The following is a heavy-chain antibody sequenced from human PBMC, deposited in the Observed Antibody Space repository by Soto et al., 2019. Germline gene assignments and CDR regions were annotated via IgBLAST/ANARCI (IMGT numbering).Heavy chain of an antibody. D-gene: IGHD1-20*01. V-gene: IGHV1-69*12. CDR2: IIPIFGTA. J-gene: IGHJ6*02. CDR1: GGTFSSYA. CDR3: ARGITGTVTYYYGLDV. Sequence: QVQLVQSGAEVKKPGSSMKVSCKASGGTFSSYAISWVRQAPGQGLEWMGGIIPIFGTADYAQKFHGRVTITADESTSTAYMELSSLRSEHTAVYYCARGITGTVTYYYGLDVWGQGTTVTVSS.